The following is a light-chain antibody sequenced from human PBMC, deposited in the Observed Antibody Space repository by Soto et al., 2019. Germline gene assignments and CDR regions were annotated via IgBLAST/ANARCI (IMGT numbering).Light chain of an antibody. CDR1: QHVSSN. CDR2: RSS. Sequence: EIVMTQSPATLSVSPGGSATLSCRASQHVSSNFAWYRQKPGQAPTLVIYRSSTRATGIPARFSGSGSGTEFTLTISSLQSEDFAVYYCQQYNNWPYTFGQGTKLEIK. J-gene: IGKJ2*01. CDR3: QQYNNWPYT. V-gene: IGKV3-15*01.